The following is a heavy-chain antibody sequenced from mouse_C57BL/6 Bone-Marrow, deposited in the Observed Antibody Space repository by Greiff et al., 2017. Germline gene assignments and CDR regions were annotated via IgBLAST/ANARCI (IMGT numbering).Heavy chain of an antibody. D-gene: IGHD1-1*01. V-gene: IGHV1-81*01. CDR3: ARSGNYGPFAY. CDR2: IYPRSGNT. J-gene: IGHJ3*01. Sequence: QVQLQQSGAELARPGASVKLSCKASGYTFTSSGISWVKQRTRQGLEWIGEIYPRSGNTYYNEKFKGKATLTADKSSSTAYMELRSLTSEDSAVYFCARSGNYGPFAYWGQGTLVTVSA. CDR1: GYTFTSSG.